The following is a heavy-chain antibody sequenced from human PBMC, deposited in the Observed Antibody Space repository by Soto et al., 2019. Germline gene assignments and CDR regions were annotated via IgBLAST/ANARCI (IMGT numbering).Heavy chain of an antibody. V-gene: IGHV1-18*01. CDR2: ISAYNGNT. D-gene: IGHD3-10*01. Sequence: QVQLVQSGAEVKKPGASVKVSCKASGYTFTSYGISWVRQAPGQGLEWMGWISAYNGNTNYAQKLQGRVTMTTDTSPSTAYMELRSLRSDDTAVYYCARDMVRGVIITTRWFDPWGQGTLVTVSS. CDR1: GYTFTSYG. J-gene: IGHJ5*02. CDR3: ARDMVRGVIITTRWFDP.